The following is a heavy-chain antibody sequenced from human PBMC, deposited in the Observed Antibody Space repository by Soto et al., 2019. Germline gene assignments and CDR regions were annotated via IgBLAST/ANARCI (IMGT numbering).Heavy chain of an antibody. CDR1: GFSFSSSW. J-gene: IGHJ5*02. V-gene: IGHV3-74*01. CDR3: ARPYDFLTGYYLPGDA. CDR2: INVDGSNI. Sequence: EVQLVESGGGLVQPGESLRLACAASGFSFSSSWMHWVRQTPGKGLMWISSINVDGSNIRYADSVEGRFTISRDNAMNTLYLQMNNLTAEDTAVYYCARPYDFLTGYYLPGDAWCQGTLVTVSS. D-gene: IGHD3-9*01.